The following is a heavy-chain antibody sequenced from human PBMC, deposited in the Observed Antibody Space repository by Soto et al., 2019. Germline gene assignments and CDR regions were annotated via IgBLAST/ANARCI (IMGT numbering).Heavy chain of an antibody. CDR1: GVTFSTYA. J-gene: IGHJ4*02. D-gene: IGHD3-10*01. Sequence: EVQLLESGGDLVQPGGSLRLSCIASGVTFSTYAMSWVRQAPGKGLERVSAISGSGGTTYYADSVKGRFTISRDNSKNTLYLQMNSLRAEDTAVYYCAKHRAGFGSGSDTYYFDVWGQGTLVTVSS. V-gene: IGHV3-23*01. CDR3: AKHRAGFGSGSDTYYFDV. CDR2: ISGSGGTT.